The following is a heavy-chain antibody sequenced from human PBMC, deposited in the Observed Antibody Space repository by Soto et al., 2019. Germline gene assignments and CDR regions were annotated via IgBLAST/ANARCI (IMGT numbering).Heavy chain of an antibody. V-gene: IGHV4-61*01. CDR1: GGSVSSGSYY. J-gene: IGHJ4*02. Sequence: LSLTCAVSGGSVSSGSYYWSWIRQPPGKGLEWIGYIYYSGSTNYNPSLKSRVTISVDTSKNQFSLKLSSVTAADTAVYYCARVYLDYFDYWGQGTLVTVSS. D-gene: IGHD3-10*01. CDR3: ARVYLDYFDY. CDR2: IYYSGST.